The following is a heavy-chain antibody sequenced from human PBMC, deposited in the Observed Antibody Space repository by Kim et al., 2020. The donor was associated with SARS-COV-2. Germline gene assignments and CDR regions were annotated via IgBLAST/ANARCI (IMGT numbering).Heavy chain of an antibody. CDR1: GGSFSGHY. CDR3: ARGRAGVVPAPVLGIGPHYDYFIMDV. D-gene: IGHD2-2*02. Sequence: SETLSLTCAVYGGSFSGHYWSWIRQPPGKGLEWIGEIHQSGSTNYTPSLKSRDILSVDTSKNQFSLKLTSVTAADTGFYYCARGRAGVVPAPVLGIGPHYDYFIMDVWGHGTTVTVSS. CDR2: IHQSGST. V-gene: IGHV4-34*01. J-gene: IGHJ6*02.